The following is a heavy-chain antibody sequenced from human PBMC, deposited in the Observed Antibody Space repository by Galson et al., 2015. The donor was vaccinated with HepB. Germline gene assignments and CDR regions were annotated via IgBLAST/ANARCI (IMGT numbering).Heavy chain of an antibody. V-gene: IGHV3-15*07. J-gene: IGHJ4*02. CDR1: SFTFSNAW. D-gene: IGHD2-15*01. CDR2: IKSKTDGGTT. Sequence: SLRLSCAASSFTFSNAWMHWVRQAPGKGLEWVGRIKSKTDGGTTDYAAPVKGRFTISRDDSKNTLYLQMNSLKTEDTAVYYCTTDHFRSGRWYYFDYWGQGTLVTVSS. CDR3: TTDHFRSGRWYYFDY.